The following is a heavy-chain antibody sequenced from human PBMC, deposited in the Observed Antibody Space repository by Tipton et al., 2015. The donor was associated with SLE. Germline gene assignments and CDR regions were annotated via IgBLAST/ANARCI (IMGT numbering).Heavy chain of an antibody. D-gene: IGHD6-13*01. CDR1: GFTFSSYW. Sequence: SLRLSCAASGFTFSSYWMHWVRQAPGKGLVWVSRINSDGSSTSYADSVKGRFTISRDNAKNTLYLQMNSLRAEDTAVYYCATRAVADFFDYWGQGTLVTVSS. CDR2: INSDGSST. V-gene: IGHV3-74*01. CDR3: ATRAVADFFDY. J-gene: IGHJ4*02.